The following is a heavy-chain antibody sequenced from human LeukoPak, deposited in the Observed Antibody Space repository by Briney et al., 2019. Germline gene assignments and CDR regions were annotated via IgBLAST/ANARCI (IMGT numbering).Heavy chain of an antibody. CDR1: GFTFSSYA. D-gene: IGHD3-10*01. CDR2: ISGSGGSA. J-gene: IGHJ4*02. V-gene: IGHV3-23*01. CDR3: AKDLGFRETYDY. Sequence: GGSLRLSCAASGFTFSSYAMSWVRQAPGKGLEGVSAISGSGGSAYYADSVKGRFTISRDNSKNTLYLQMNSLRAEGTAVYYCAKDLGFRETYDYWGQGTLVTVSS.